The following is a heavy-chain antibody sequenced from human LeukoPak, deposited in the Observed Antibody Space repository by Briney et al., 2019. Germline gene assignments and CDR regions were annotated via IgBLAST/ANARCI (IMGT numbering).Heavy chain of an antibody. Sequence: SETLSLTSTVSGSSISSYYWSWTRQPPGKGLEWIGYIYHSGSTNYNPSIKSRVTISVDTSKTQSSLKLSSVTAADTAVYYCARGTDTAMARGIDYWGQGTLVTVSS. J-gene: IGHJ4*02. V-gene: IGHV4-59*01. D-gene: IGHD5-18*01. CDR1: GSSISSYY. CDR3: ARGTDTAMARGIDY. CDR2: IYHSGST.